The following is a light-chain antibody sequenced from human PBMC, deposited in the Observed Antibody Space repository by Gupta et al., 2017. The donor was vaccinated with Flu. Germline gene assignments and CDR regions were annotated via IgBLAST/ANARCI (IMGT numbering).Light chain of an antibody. Sequence: DSVMIQSPYYLAVFLAGTATNTCKSSQSVFHSSNDKHYVAWYQLNPGQAPKLLIYLASTRASGIPDRFSGSVSATDFTLTIRSLQAEDVATYYCHQYCNLPLTFGGGTKVEIK. CDR3: HQYCNLPLT. CDR1: QSVFHSSNDKHY. V-gene: IGKV4-1*01. J-gene: IGKJ4*01. CDR2: LAS.